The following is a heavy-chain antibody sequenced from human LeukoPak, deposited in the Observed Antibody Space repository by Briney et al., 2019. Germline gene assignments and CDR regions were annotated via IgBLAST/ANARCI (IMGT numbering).Heavy chain of an antibody. CDR1: GGTFSNYG. Sequence: SVKVSCKASGGTFSNYGFNWVRQAPGQGLEWMGRIIPVFGIANYAQKFQGRVTITADKSTSTAYMELDSLRSEDTAVYFCARDPGVRGVIIPGASDHWGQGTLVTVSS. V-gene: IGHV1-69*04. CDR3: ARDPGVRGVIIPGASDH. CDR2: IIPVFGIA. D-gene: IGHD3-10*01. J-gene: IGHJ4*02.